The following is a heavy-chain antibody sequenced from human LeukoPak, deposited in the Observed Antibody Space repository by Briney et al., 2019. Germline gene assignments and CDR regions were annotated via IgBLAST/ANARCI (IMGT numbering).Heavy chain of an antibody. Sequence: SETLSLTCAVYGGSFSGYYWSWIRQPPGKGLEWIGEINHSGSTNHNPSLKSRVTISVDTAKNQFSLKLSSVTAADTAVYCCAKNWFDPWGQGTLVTVSS. CDR2: INHSGST. CDR1: GGSFSGYY. V-gene: IGHV4-34*01. J-gene: IGHJ5*02. CDR3: AKNWFDP.